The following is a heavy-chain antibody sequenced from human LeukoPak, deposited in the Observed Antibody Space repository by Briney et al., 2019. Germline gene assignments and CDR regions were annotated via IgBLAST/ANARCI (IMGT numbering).Heavy chain of an antibody. CDR3: ARGPKYDYVWGSGFDY. D-gene: IGHD3-16*01. V-gene: IGHV1-69*01. J-gene: IGHJ4*02. CDR2: IIPIFGTA. CDR1: GGTFSSYA. Sequence: AVKVSCKASGGTFSSYAISWVRQAPGQGLEWMGGIIPIFGTANYAQKFQGRVTITADESTSTAYMELSSLRSEDTAVYYCARGPKYDYVWGSGFDYWGQGTLVTVSS.